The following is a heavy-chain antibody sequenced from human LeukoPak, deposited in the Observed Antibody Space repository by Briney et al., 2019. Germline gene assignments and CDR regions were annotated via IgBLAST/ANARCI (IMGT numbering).Heavy chain of an antibody. V-gene: IGHV3-23*01. D-gene: IGHD6-6*01. Sequence: GGSLRLSCAASGFTFSSYAMSWVRQAPGKGLEWVSAISGSGGSTYYAVCVKGRFTISRDNSKNTLSLQMNSLRAEDTAVYYCAKVVAARPDYFDYWGQGTLVTVSS. CDR2: ISGSGGST. CDR3: AKVVAARPDYFDY. J-gene: IGHJ4*02. CDR1: GFTFSSYA.